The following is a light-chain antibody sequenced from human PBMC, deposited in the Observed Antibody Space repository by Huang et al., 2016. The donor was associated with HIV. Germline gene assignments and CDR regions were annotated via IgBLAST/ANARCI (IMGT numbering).Light chain of an antibody. V-gene: IGKV4-1*01. Sequence: DIVMTQSPDSLALSLGERAAINCTSSQNLLYGSTTRNYLNWYQMKPGQPPKLLIYWASTRESGVPDRFSGSGSGTDFTLTISNLQAEDVAVYYCHQYYTTPQTFGQGTKVAV. J-gene: IGKJ1*01. CDR2: WAS. CDR1: QNLLYGSTTRNY. CDR3: HQYYTTPQT.